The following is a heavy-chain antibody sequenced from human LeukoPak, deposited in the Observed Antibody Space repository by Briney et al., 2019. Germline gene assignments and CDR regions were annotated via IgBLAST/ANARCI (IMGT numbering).Heavy chain of an antibody. CDR1: GFTFSNHW. CDR2: ISIDGSST. V-gene: IGHV3-74*01. Sequence: GGPLRLSCVASGFTFSNHWMHWVRQAPGKGLVWVSRISIDGSSTSYADSVKGRFTISRDNAKNTLYVQMNSLRAEDTAVYYCARGNYYAMDVWGQGTTVTVSS. J-gene: IGHJ6*02. CDR3: ARGNYYAMDV.